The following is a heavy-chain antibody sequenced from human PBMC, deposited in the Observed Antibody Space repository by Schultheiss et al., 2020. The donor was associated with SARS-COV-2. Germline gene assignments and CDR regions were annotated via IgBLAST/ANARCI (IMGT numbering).Heavy chain of an antibody. Sequence: GGSLRLSCAASGFTFSSYAMSWVRQAPGKGLEWVSAISGSGGSTYYADSVKGRFTISRDNSKNTLYLQMNSLRAEDTAVYYCARAEYCSGGSCYGGVDYWGQGTLVTVSS. J-gene: IGHJ4*02. CDR1: GFTFSSYA. V-gene: IGHV3-23*01. D-gene: IGHD2-15*01. CDR3: ARAEYCSGGSCYGGVDY. CDR2: ISGSGGST.